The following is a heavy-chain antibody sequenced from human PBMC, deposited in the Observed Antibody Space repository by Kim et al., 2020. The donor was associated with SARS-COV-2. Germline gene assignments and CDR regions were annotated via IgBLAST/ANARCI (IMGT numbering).Heavy chain of an antibody. CDR3: TTDPSVTTRLGPNPGLFWYFDL. V-gene: IGHV3-15*01. Sequence: GGSLRLSCAASGFTFSNAWMSWVRQAPGKGLEWVGRIKSKTDGGTTDYAAPVKGRFTISRDDSKNTLYLQMNSLKTEDTAVYYCTTDPSVTTRLGPNPGLFWYFDLWGRGTLVTVSS. D-gene: IGHD4-17*01. CDR1: GFTFSNAW. J-gene: IGHJ2*01. CDR2: IKSKTDGGTT.